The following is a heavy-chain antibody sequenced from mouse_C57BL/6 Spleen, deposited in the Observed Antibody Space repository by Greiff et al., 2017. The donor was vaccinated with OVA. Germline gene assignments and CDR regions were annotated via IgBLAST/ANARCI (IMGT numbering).Heavy chain of an antibody. D-gene: IGHD4-1*01. CDR3: ARLGRRGFDY. J-gene: IGHJ2*01. V-gene: IGHV1-80*01. CDR1: GYAFSSYW. CDR2: IYPGDGDT. Sequence: VHLVESGAELVKPGASVKISCKASGYAFSSYWMNWVKQRPGKGLEWIGQIYPGDGDTNYNGKFKGKATLTADKSSSTAYMQLSSLTSEDSAVYFCARLGRRGFDYWGQGTTLTVSS.